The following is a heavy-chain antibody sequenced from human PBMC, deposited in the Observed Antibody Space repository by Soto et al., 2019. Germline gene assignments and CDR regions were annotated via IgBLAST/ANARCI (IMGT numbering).Heavy chain of an antibody. Sequence: VQLQESGPGLVKPSETLSLICTVSGGSISSDYLSWIRQTAGKGLEWIGRVYTSGYSNSNPSLKRRVTMSVDPSKKQFALNLSSVTAADTAVYYCAREPTTAGTVNWFDPWGQGTLVTVSS. J-gene: IGHJ5*02. CDR2: VYTSGYS. V-gene: IGHV4-4*07. CDR3: AREPTTAGTVNWFDP. CDR1: GGSISSDY. D-gene: IGHD6-13*01.